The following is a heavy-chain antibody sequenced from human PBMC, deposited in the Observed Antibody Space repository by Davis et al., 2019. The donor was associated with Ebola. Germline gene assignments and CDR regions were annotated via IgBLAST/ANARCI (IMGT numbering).Heavy chain of an antibody. D-gene: IGHD2-2*01. CDR2: ISSSSSYI. CDR1: GFTFSSYS. Sequence: PGGSLRLSCAASGFTFSSYSMNWVRQAPGKGLEWVSSISSSSSYIYYADSVKGRFTISRDNAKNSLYLQMNSLRAEDTAVYYCARDFRSSTSCGQNYWGQGTLVTVSS. J-gene: IGHJ4*02. V-gene: IGHV3-21*01. CDR3: ARDFRSSTSCGQNY.